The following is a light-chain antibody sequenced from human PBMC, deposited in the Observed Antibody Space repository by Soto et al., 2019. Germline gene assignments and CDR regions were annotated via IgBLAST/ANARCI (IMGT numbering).Light chain of an antibody. Sequence: DIQMTQSPSSLSAFVGDRVTITCRASESISSYLNWYQQKPGQAPKLLIYSSSTSQTGVPSRFSGSGSGTVFTLTITNLHPEDFATYSCQQTLSSPWTFGQGTKVEIK. CDR3: QQTLSSPWT. V-gene: IGKV1-39*01. J-gene: IGKJ1*01. CDR1: ESISSY. CDR2: SSS.